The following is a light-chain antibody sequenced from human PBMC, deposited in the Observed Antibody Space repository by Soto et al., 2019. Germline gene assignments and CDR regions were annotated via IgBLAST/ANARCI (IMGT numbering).Light chain of an antibody. V-gene: IGKV3-20*01. CDR3: QQYGTSPQT. J-gene: IGKJ1*01. CDR2: DTS. Sequence: EIVLTQSPGTLSLSPGERATLSCRASQSVTSNYLALYQQKPGQAPRLLIYDTSTRASGVPDRFSGSGSGTEFTLTISRLEPEDFAVYYCQQYGTSPQTFGQGTKVDI. CDR1: QSVTSNY.